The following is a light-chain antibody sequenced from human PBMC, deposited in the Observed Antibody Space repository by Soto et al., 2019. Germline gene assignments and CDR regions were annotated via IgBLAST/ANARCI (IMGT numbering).Light chain of an antibody. Sequence: QSALTQPASVSGSPGQSITISCTGTSSDVGGYNYVSWYQQHPGKAPKLMIFAVNNRPSGVSNRFSGSKSGNTASLTISGLQAESEADDYCCSYTSSSTYFFGPGTKRTGL. V-gene: IGLV2-14*01. J-gene: IGLJ1*01. CDR1: SSDVGGYNY. CDR2: AVN. CDR3: CSYTSSSTYF.